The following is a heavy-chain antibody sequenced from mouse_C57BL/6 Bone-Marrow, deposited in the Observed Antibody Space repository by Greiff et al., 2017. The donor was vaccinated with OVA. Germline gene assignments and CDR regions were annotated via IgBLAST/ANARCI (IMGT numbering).Heavy chain of an antibody. CDR3: TRLTTVVDY. Sequence: QVQLKQSGAELVRPGASVTLSCKASGYTFTDYEMHWVKQTPVHGLEWIGAIDPETGGTAYNQKFKGKAILTADTSSSTAYMELRRLTSEDSADYYSTRLTTVVDYWGQGTTLTVSS. CDR2: IDPETGGT. V-gene: IGHV1-15*01. D-gene: IGHD1-1*01. J-gene: IGHJ2*01. CDR1: GYTFTDYE.